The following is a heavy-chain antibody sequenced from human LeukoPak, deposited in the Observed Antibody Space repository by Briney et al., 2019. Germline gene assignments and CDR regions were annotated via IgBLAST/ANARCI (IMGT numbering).Heavy chain of an antibody. D-gene: IGHD6-19*01. CDR1: GYTFSGYY. V-gene: IGHV1-2*02. CDR3: ARVVYQWLGVDAFDI. J-gene: IGHJ3*02. Sequence: ASVKVSCKASGYTFSGYYMHRVRQAPGQGLEWMGWINPNSGGTNYAQKFQGRVTMTRDTSISTAYMELSRLRSEDTAVYYCARVVYQWLGVDAFDIWGQGTMVTVSS. CDR2: INPNSGGT.